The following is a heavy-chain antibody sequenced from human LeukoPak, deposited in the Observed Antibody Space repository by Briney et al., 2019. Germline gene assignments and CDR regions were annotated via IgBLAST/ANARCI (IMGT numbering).Heavy chain of an antibody. D-gene: IGHD6-6*01. CDR1: GYTFSNHY. CDR2: IYPSGGST. Sequence: GASVKVSCKASGYTFSNHYIHWVRQAPGQGLEWLGMIYPSGGSTNYAQKFQHRFTMTSDMSTSTVYMQLSGLTSADTAFFYCARENSSSSFDYWGQGTLVTVSS. J-gene: IGHJ4*02. V-gene: IGHV1-46*01. CDR3: ARENSSSSFDY.